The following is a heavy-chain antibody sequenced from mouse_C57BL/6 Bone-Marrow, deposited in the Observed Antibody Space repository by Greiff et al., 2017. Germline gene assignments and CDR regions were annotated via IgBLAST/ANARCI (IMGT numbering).Heavy chain of an antibody. CDR3: ARDYYGSSWYFDY. CDR1: GYTFTDYY. J-gene: IGHJ2*01. D-gene: IGHD1-1*01. V-gene: IGHV1-26*01. CDR2: INPNNGGT. Sequence: EVQLQQPGPELVKPGASVKISCKASGYTFTDYYMNWVKQSHGKSLEWIGDINPNNGGTSYNQKFKGKATLTVDKSSSTAYMELRSLTSEDSAVYYCARDYYGSSWYFDYWGQGTILTVSS.